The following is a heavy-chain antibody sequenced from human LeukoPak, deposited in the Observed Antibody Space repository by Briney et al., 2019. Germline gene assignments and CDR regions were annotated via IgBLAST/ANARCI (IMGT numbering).Heavy chain of an antibody. CDR1: GYTFTGYY. Sequence: GASVKVPCKASGYTFTGYYMHWVRQAPGQGLEWMGWINPNSGGTNYAQKFQGRVTMTRDTSISTAYMELSRLRSDDTAVYYCARSPIVVVPAAMPLHFDYWGQGTLVTVSS. D-gene: IGHD2-2*01. CDR2: INPNSGGT. V-gene: IGHV1-2*02. CDR3: ARSPIVVVPAAMPLHFDY. J-gene: IGHJ4*02.